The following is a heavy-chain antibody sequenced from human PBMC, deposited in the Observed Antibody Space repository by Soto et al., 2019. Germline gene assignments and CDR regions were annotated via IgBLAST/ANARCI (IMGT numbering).Heavy chain of an antibody. Sequence: SVKVSCKASGYTFTSYDSSWVRQAPGQGLEWMGGIIPIFGTANYAQKFQGRVTITADESTSTAYMELSSLRSEDTAVYYCARPRTGPDAFDIWGQGTMVTVSS. CDR2: IIPIFGTA. D-gene: IGHD7-27*01. CDR1: GYTFTSYD. V-gene: IGHV1-69*13. CDR3: ARPRTGPDAFDI. J-gene: IGHJ3*02.